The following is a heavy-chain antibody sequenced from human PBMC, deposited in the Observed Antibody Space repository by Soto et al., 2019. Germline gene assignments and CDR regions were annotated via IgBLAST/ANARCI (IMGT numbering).Heavy chain of an antibody. D-gene: IGHD3-3*01. Sequence: HVQLVESGGGLVEPGGSLRLSCAASGFSFSDYYVNWIRQAPGKGLEWISYTGRSLYPIYYADSVKGRFSISRESAKNSVVLQMNSLRVEDTAVYYCARDNRSFWNGYYRRYDYYGMDVWGRGTTVIVSS. CDR2: TGRSLYPI. J-gene: IGHJ6*02. CDR3: ARDNRSFWNGYYRRYDYYGMDV. CDR1: GFSFSDYY. V-gene: IGHV3-11*01.